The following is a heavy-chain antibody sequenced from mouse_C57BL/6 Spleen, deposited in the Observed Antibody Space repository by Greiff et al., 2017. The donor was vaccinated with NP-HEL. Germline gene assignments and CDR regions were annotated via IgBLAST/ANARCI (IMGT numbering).Heavy chain of an antibody. CDR2: IDPSDSYT. J-gene: IGHJ2*01. D-gene: IGHD2-2*01. CDR1: GYTFTSYW. V-gene: IGHV1-69*01. CDR3: ARGDMVTTGNVSDYFDY. Sequence: QVQLQQPGAELVMPGASVKLSCKASGYTFTSYWMHWVKQRPGQGLEWIGEIDPSDSYTNYNQKFKGKSTLTVDKSSSTAYMQLSSLTSEDSAVYYGARGDMVTTGNVSDYFDYWGQGTTLTVSS.